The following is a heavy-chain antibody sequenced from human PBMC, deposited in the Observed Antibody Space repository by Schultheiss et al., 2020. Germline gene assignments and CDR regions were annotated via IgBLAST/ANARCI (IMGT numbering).Heavy chain of an antibody. V-gene: IGHV4-34*01. CDR1: GGSISGYY. J-gene: IGHJ4*02. D-gene: IGHD3-16*01. CDR2: INHSGST. CDR3: ARETFGGLAWV. Sequence: SQTLSLTCTVSGGSISGYYWSWIRQPPGKGLEWIGEINHSGSTNYNPSLKSRVTISVDTSKNQFSLKLTSVTAADTAVYYCARETFGGLAWVWGQGILVTVS.